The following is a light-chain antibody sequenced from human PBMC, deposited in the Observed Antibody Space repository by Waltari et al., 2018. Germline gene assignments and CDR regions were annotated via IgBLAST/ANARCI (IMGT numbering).Light chain of an antibody. J-gene: IGKJ1*01. CDR3: QQYSRPPWT. CDR1: HRINRW. Sequence: DIQMTQSPSTLSASVGDRVTITCRASHRINRWLAWYQQKPGRAPSLLIYKASTLEAGVPSRFSGSGSGTEFTLTISSLQPDDFAVYYCQQYSRPPWTFGQGTKVEVK. CDR2: KAS. V-gene: IGKV1-5*03.